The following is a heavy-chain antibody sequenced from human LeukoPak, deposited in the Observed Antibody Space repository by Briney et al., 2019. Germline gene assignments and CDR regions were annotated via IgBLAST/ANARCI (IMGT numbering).Heavy chain of an antibody. Sequence: GASVKVSCKASGYTFTSYDINWVRQATGQGLEWMGWMNPNSGNTGYAQKFQGRVTITRNTSISTAYMELSSLRSEDAAVYYCARATMVRGVDYWGQGTLVTVSS. CDR3: ARATMVRGVDY. J-gene: IGHJ4*02. V-gene: IGHV1-8*03. CDR1: GYTFTSYD. CDR2: MNPNSGNT. D-gene: IGHD3-10*01.